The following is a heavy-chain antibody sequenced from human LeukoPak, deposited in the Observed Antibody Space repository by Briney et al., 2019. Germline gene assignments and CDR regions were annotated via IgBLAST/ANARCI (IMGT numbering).Heavy chain of an antibody. CDR2: INQDGSEK. CDR1: GFTFTSYW. J-gene: IGHJ4*02. D-gene: IGHD3-10*01. V-gene: IGHV3-7*01. CDR3: VRDSSTPDY. Sequence: GGSLRLSCAASGFTFTSYWMSWVRQAPGKGLAWVANINQDGSEKYHVDSVKGRFTISRDNARNSLHLQMNSLRAEDTAVYYCVRDSSTPDYWGQGTLVTVSS.